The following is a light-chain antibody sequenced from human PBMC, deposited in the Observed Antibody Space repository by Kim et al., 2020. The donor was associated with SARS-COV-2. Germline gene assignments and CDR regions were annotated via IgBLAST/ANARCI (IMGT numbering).Light chain of an antibody. J-gene: IGKJ1*01. CDR2: GAS. Sequence: SMSPGEGATLSCRASQSVSSTYLAWYQQKPGQAPRLLIYGASSRATGIPDRFSGSGSGTDFTLTISRLEPEDFAVYYCQHYGTSRTFGQGTKVDIK. CDR1: QSVSSTY. V-gene: IGKV3-20*01. CDR3: QHYGTSRT.